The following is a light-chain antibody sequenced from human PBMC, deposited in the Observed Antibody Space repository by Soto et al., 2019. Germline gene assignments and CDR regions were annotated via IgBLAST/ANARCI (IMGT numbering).Light chain of an antibody. CDR3: LQYFMLIS. CDR1: QTIDSW. V-gene: IGKV1-5*01. J-gene: IGKJ2*03. Sequence: TITFRASQTIDSWVAWYQQKPGKAPKLLVYDATSLESGVSSRFSGSGYGTDFTLSINYLQPDGFATYYCLQYFMLISFGQGT. CDR2: DAT.